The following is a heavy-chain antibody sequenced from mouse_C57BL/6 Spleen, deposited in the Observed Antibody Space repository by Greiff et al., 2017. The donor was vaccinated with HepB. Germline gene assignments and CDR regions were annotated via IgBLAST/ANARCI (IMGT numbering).Heavy chain of an antibody. D-gene: IGHD2-2*01. Sequence: VQLVESGPELVKPGASVKISCKASGYAFSSSWMNWVKQRPGKGLEWIGRIYPGDGDTNYNGKFKGKATLTADKSSSTAYMQLSSLTSEDSAVYFCANGYDGGFWYFDVWGTGTTVTVSS. CDR2: IYPGDGDT. J-gene: IGHJ1*03. CDR1: GYAFSSSW. V-gene: IGHV1-82*01. CDR3: ANGYDGGFWYFDV.